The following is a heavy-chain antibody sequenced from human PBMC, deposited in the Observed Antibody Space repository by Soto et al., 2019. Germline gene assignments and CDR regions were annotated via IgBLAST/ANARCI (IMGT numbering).Heavy chain of an antibody. Sequence: SVTLSLTCTVSGGSISSHCWSCILQPPGKGLEWIGYIYYSGSTNYNPSLKSRVTISVDTSKNQFSLKLSSVTAADTAVYYCARKSDRHDYGFSWGQGTLDTVSS. CDR2: IYYSGST. J-gene: IGHJ5*02. D-gene: IGHD4-17*01. CDR3: ARKSDRHDYGFS. CDR1: GGSISSHC. V-gene: IGHV4-59*11.